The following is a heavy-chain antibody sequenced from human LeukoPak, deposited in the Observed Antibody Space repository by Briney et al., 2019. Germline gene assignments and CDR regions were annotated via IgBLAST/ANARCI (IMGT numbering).Heavy chain of an antibody. D-gene: IGHD6-13*01. Sequence: GGSLRLSCAASGFPFSSHAMSWVRQPPGKGLEWVANIKQDGSEKFYVDSVKGRFTISRDNAKNSLYLQMNSLRAEDTAVYYCARVEERGYSSSWGRGTLVTVSS. CDR3: ARVEERGYSSS. CDR1: GFPFSSHA. CDR2: IKQDGSEK. J-gene: IGHJ4*02. V-gene: IGHV3-7*01.